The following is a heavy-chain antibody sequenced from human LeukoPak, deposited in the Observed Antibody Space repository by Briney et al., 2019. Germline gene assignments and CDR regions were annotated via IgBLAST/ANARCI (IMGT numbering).Heavy chain of an antibody. CDR3: ARDGQGATASDAFDI. CDR2: IYSGGST. V-gene: IGHV3-53*01. Sequence: GGSLRLSCAASGFIVSSNYMSWVRQAPGEGLEWVSVIYSGGSTYYADSVKGRFTISRDNSKNTLYLQMNSLRAEDTAVYYCARDGQGATASDAFDIWGQGTMVTVSS. D-gene: IGHD1-26*01. CDR1: GFIVSSNY. J-gene: IGHJ3*02.